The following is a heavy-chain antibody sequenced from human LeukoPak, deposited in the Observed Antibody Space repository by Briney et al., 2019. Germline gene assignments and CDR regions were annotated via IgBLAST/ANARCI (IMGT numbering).Heavy chain of an antibody. CDR1: GFSLSTSGMC. Sequence: SGPTLVNPTQTLTLTCTFSGFSLSTSGMCVSWIRQPPRKPLERLALIDWDDDKYYSTSLKTRLTISKDTSKNQVVLTMTNMDPVDTATYYCARMSPGYSSGWYGNFDYWGQGTLVTVSS. CDR3: ARMSPGYSSGWYGNFDY. D-gene: IGHD6-19*01. CDR2: IDWDDDK. V-gene: IGHV2-70*01. J-gene: IGHJ4*02.